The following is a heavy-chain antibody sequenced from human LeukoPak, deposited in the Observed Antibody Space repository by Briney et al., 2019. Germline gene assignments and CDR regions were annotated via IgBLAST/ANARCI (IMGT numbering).Heavy chain of an antibody. V-gene: IGHV4-4*08. Sequence: SETLSLTCTVSGGSISSFYWSWIGQPPGKGLEWIGYIHASGSNNYSPSLKSRLTLSVASSTTHFSLKLTSVTAADTAVYYCATHVICGGGNCYGAALDYWGQGTLVTVSS. J-gene: IGHJ4*02. CDR2: IHASGSN. CDR1: GGSISSFY. CDR3: ATHVICGGGNCYGAALDY. D-gene: IGHD2-15*01.